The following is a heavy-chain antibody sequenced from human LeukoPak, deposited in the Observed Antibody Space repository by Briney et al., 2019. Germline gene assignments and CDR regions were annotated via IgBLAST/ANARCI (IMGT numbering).Heavy chain of an antibody. Sequence: PSETLSLTCAVSGGSINSGGYSWSWIRQPPGKGLEWIGYIYHSGSTYYNPSLKSRVTISVDRSKNQFSLKLSSVTAADTAVYYCVRADYGPFDYWGQGTLVTVSS. V-gene: IGHV4-30-2*01. CDR3: VRADYGPFDY. D-gene: IGHD4-17*01. CDR1: GGSINSGGYS. J-gene: IGHJ4*02. CDR2: IYHSGST.